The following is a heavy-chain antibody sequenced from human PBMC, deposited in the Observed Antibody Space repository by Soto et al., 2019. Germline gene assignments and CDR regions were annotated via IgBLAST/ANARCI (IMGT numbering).Heavy chain of an antibody. CDR3: ATRAGAPAD. CDR2: INEDGNKQ. J-gene: IGHJ4*02. CDR1: GFSFNTYW. Sequence: EVQLVESGGGLVQLGGFLRLSCAASGFSFNTYWMSGIRQAPGKGLEWVANINEDGNKQNYVDSVRGRFTISRDNAKTSVYLQMNSLRVEDTAVYYCATRAGAPADWGQGTLVTVSS. V-gene: IGHV3-7*01. D-gene: IGHD3-10*01.